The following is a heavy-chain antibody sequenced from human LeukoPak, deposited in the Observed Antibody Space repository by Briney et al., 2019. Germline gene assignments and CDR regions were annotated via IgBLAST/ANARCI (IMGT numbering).Heavy chain of an antibody. CDR3: AKAGCTFTSCYSNC. CDR1: GFTLSSYA. Sequence: PGGSLRLSCAASGFTLSSYAMSWVRQAPGKGLGWVSFISGSGDSTYYSDSVNYSDSVKGRFTISRDNSKNTLYLQMNSLRAEDTAVYYCAKAGCTFTSCYSNCWGHGTLVTVSS. CDR2: ISGSGDST. V-gene: IGHV3-23*01. D-gene: IGHD2-2*01. J-gene: IGHJ4*01.